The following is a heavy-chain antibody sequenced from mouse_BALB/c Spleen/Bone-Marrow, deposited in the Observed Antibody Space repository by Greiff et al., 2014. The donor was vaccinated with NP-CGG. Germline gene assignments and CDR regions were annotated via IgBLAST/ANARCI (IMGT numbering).Heavy chain of an antibody. V-gene: IGHV1-5*01. D-gene: IGHD1-1*01. Sequence: EVQLQQSGTVLARPGASVKMSCKASGYTFTSYWMHWVKQRPGQGLEWIGAIYPGNSYTSYNQKFKGKAKLTAVTSTSTAYMELSSLTNEDSAVYYCTRVYYYGSAWFAYWGQGTLVTVSA. CDR3: TRVYYYGSAWFAY. J-gene: IGHJ3*01. CDR1: GYTFTSYW. CDR2: IYPGNSYT.